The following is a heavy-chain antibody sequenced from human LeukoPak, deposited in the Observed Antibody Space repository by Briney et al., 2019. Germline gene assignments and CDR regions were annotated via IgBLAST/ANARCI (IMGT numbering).Heavy chain of an antibody. CDR3: TTVTAAAGTSFDY. J-gene: IGHJ4*02. CDR1: GFPFSNAW. D-gene: IGHD6-13*01. Sequence: GGSLSLSFAASGFPFSNAWMSWARPAPGKGLEWVGRIKSKTDGGTTDYAAPVKGRFTISRDDSKNTLYLQMNSLKTEDTAVYYCTTVTAAAGTSFDYWGQGTLVTVSS. V-gene: IGHV3-15*01. CDR2: IKSKTDGGTT.